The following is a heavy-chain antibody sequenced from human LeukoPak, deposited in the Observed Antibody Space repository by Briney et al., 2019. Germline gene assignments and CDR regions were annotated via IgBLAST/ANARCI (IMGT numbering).Heavy chain of an antibody. CDR1: GFTCSGYA. Sequence: PVWSLTLSCAASGFTCSGYARSCVRQAPGKGLDWVSAISGSGGNTYYADSVKGRFTISRDNSKNTLYLQMNSLRAEDTAVYYCAKDQYGGNPQYYFDYWGQGTLVTVSS. J-gene: IGHJ4*02. CDR2: ISGSGGNT. D-gene: IGHD4-23*01. CDR3: AKDQYGGNPQYYFDY. V-gene: IGHV3-23*01.